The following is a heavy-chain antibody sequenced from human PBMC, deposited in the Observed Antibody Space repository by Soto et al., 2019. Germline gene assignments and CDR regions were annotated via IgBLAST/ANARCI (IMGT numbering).Heavy chain of an antibody. J-gene: IGHJ4*02. CDR1: GFTFSSYD. D-gene: IGHD6-19*01. CDR3: AKDQGMIAVAGIEDY. Sequence: QVQLVESGGGVVQPGRSLRLSCAASGFTFSSYDMHWVRQAPGKGLEWVAVISYDGSNKYYADSVKGRFTISRDNSKNTLYLQMNSLRAEDTAVYYCAKDQGMIAVAGIEDYWGQGTLVTVSS. CDR2: ISYDGSNK. V-gene: IGHV3-30*18.